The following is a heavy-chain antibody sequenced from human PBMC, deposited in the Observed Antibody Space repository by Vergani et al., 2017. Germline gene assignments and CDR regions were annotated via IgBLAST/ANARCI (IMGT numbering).Heavy chain of an antibody. J-gene: IGHJ4*02. CDR1: GFTFDDYA. D-gene: IGHD3-3*01. V-gene: IGHV3-43D*03. CDR3: ARAGDFWSGYYGDY. CDR2: ISWDGGST. Sequence: EVQLVESGGVVVQPGGSLRLSCAASGFTFDDYAMHWVRQAPGKGLEWVSLISWDGGSTYYVDSVKGRFTISRDNAKNSLYLQMNSLRAEDTAVYYCARAGDFWSGYYGDYWGQGTLVTVSS.